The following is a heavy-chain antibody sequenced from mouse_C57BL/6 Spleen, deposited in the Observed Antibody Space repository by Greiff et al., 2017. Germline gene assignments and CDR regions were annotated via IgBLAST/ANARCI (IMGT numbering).Heavy chain of an antibody. Sequence: QVQLQQSGAELVKPGASVKMSCKASGYTFTSYWITWVKQRPGQGLEWVGDIYPGSGSTNYNEKFKSKATLTVDTSSSTAYMQLSSLTSEDSAVYYSARDYYGSSYVGWFAYWGQGTLVTVSA. CDR1: GYTFTSYW. J-gene: IGHJ3*01. CDR3: ARDYYGSSYVGWFAY. D-gene: IGHD1-1*01. V-gene: IGHV1-55*01. CDR2: IYPGSGST.